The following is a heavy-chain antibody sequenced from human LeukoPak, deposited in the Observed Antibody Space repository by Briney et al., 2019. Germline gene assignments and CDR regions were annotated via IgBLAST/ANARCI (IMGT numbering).Heavy chain of an antibody. D-gene: IGHD1-26*01. J-gene: IGHJ4*02. CDR3: AKAPSRNSGSYYFDY. CDR2: INSDGTTT. CDR1: GFTFSSYA. V-gene: IGHV3-23*01. Sequence: GGSLRLSCAASGFTFSSYAMSWVRQAPGKGLVWVSRINSDGTTTTYADSVKGRFTISRDNAKNTLYLQMNSLRAEDTAVYYCAKAPSRNSGSYYFDYWGQGTLVTVSS.